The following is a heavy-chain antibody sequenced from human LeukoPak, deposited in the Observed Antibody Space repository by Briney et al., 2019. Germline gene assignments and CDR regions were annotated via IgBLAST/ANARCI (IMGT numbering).Heavy chain of an antibody. J-gene: IGHJ6*02. CDR2: ISAYNGNT. Sequence: ASVKVSCKAPGYTFTSYGISWVRQAPGQGLEWMGWISAYNGNTNYAQKLQGGVTMTTDTSTSTAYMELRSLRSDDTAVYYCARVRSGYYTSYYYYYGMDVWGQGTTVTVSS. D-gene: IGHD3-3*01. V-gene: IGHV1-18*01. CDR3: ARVRSGYYTSYYYYYGMDV. CDR1: GYTFTSYG.